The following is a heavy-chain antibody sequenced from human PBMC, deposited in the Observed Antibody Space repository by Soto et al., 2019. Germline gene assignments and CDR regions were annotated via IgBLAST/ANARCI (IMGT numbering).Heavy chain of an antibody. CDR2: IYYSGST. CDR1: GGSISSYY. CDR3: ARYYYDSSGNHNWFDP. V-gene: IGHV4-59*01. Sequence: PSETLSLTCTVSGGSISSYYWSWIRQPPGKGLEWIGYIYYSGSTNYNPSLKSRVTISVDTSKNQFSLKLSSVTAADTAVYYCARYYYDSSGNHNWFDPWGQGTLVTVSS. J-gene: IGHJ5*02. D-gene: IGHD3-22*01.